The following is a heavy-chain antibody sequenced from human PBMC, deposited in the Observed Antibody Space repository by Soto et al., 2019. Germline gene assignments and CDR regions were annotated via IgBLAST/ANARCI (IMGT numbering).Heavy chain of an antibody. CDR2: ISAYNGNT. J-gene: IGHJ5*02. Sequence: QVQLVQSGAEVKKPGASVKVSCKASGYTFTSYGISWVRQAPGQGLEWMGWISAYNGNTNYAQKLQGRVTMTTDTSTSTAYMELRSLRSDDTAVYYCARAPLDYDILTGYYSPNRFDPWGQGTLVTVSS. D-gene: IGHD3-9*01. V-gene: IGHV1-18*04. CDR1: GYTFTSYG. CDR3: ARAPLDYDILTGYYSPNRFDP.